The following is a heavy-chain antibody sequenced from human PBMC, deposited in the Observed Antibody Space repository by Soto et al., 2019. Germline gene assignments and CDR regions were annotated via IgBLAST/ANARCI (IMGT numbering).Heavy chain of an antibody. J-gene: IGHJ4*02. CDR2: ISAYNGDT. Sequence: QVQLVQSGAEVKKPGASVKVSCKTSGYTFMRSGINWVREAPGQGLEWMGWISAYNGDTSYAQKFQGRVIMTTDTSTSTAYMELRSLTSEDTAVYYCASGKWLGDHFDYWGQGTLVTVSS. V-gene: IGHV1-18*01. D-gene: IGHD3-16*01. CDR1: GYTFMRSG. CDR3: ASGKWLGDHFDY.